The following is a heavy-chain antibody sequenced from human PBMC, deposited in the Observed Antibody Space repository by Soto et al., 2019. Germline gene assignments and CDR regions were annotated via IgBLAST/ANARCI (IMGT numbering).Heavy chain of an antibody. D-gene: IGHD5-12*01. J-gene: IGHJ4*02. CDR2: IVVGSGNT. CDR1: GFTFTSSA. CDR3: AASRKDIVATITSDY. Sequence: SVKVSCKASGFTFTSSAVQWVRQARGQRLEWIGWIVVGSGNTNYAQKFQERVTITRDVSTSTAYMELSSLRSEDTAVYYCAASRKDIVATITSDYCGQGTLVTVSS. V-gene: IGHV1-58*01.